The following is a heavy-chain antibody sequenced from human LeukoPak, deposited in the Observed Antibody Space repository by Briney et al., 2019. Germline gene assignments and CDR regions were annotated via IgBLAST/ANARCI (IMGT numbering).Heavy chain of an antibody. CDR1: GGSITNYF. V-gene: IGHV4-4*07. J-gene: IGHJ4*02. CDR2: IYTSGST. CDR3: ARESKSYDGSGFYHDS. D-gene: IGHD3-22*01. Sequence: PSETLSLTCNVSGGSITNYFWSRIRQPAGKGLEWIGRIYTSGSTDYNPSLRSRVTMSVDTSKNQFSLKVWSVTAADTAVYYCARESKSYDGSGFYHDSWGQGTLVTVSS.